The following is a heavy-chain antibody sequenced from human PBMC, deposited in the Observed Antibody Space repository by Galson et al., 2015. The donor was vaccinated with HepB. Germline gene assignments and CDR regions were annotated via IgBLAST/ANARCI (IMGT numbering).Heavy chain of an antibody. V-gene: IGHV3-15*07. CDR1: GLSLSHAW. J-gene: IGHJ4*02. Sequence: LRLSCAASGLSLSHAWMNWVRQAPGKELEWVGRIKSKSDGGAVDYAAPVKGRATISRDESKNTFFLEMSNLKTEDTAVYYCMTDYSYEGYWGQGTLVTVSS. CDR2: IKSKSDGGAV. D-gene: IGHD3-22*01. CDR3: MTDYSYEGY.